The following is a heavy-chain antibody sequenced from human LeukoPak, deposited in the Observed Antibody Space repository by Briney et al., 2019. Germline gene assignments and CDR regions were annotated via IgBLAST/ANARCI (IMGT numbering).Heavy chain of an antibody. CDR2: IRYDGSNK. Sequence: PGRSLRLSCAASGFTFSSYGMHWVRQAPGKGLEWVAVIRYDGSNKYYADSVKGRFTISRDNSKNALYLQMNSLRAEDTALYYCVRDISGYYFDYWGQGTLVTVSS. D-gene: IGHD3-22*01. CDR3: VRDISGYYFDY. J-gene: IGHJ4*02. V-gene: IGHV3-33*01. CDR1: GFTFSSYG.